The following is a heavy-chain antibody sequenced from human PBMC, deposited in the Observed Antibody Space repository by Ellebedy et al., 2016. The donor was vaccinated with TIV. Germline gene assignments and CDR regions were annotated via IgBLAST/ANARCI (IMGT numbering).Heavy chain of an antibody. CDR2: IYYSGST. D-gene: IGHD1-26*01. CDR3: ARLPRGVGAPIPAY. Sequence: MPSETLSLTCTVSGGSISSYYWSWIRQPPGKGLEWIGYIYYSGSTNYNPSLKSRVTISVDTSKNQFALKLSSVTAADTAVYYCARLPRGVGAPIPAYWGQGTMVTVSS. CDR1: GGSISSYY. J-gene: IGHJ3*01. V-gene: IGHV4-59*08.